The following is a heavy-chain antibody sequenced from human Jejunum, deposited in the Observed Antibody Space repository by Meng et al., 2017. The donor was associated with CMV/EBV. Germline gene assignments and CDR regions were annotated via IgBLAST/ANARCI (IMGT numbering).Heavy chain of an antibody. J-gene: IGHJ3*01. Sequence: GFALSSWNMNWVRQAPGKGLEWVSSISGNSNYLYYADSLKGRFTISRDNAKNSLYLQMDSLRAEDTAVYYCAKDLYYGDPAAFPLWGQGTMVTVSS. CDR1: GFALSSWN. CDR3: AKDLYYGDPAAFPL. V-gene: IGHV3-21*01. CDR2: ISGNSNYL. D-gene: IGHD2-21*01.